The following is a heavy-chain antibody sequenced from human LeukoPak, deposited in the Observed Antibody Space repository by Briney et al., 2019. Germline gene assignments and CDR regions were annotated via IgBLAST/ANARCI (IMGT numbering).Heavy chain of an antibody. CDR1: GYTFTSYG. D-gene: IGHD3-22*01. V-gene: IGHV1-18*01. CDR2: ISAYNGNT. Sequence: ASVKVSCKASGYTFTSYGISWVRQAPGQGLEWMGWISAYNGNTNYAQKLQGRVTMTTDTSTSTAYMELRSLRSDDTAVYYCARNGRNYYDSSGYYYCWFDPWGQGTLVTVSS. J-gene: IGHJ5*02. CDR3: ARNGRNYYDSSGYYYCWFDP.